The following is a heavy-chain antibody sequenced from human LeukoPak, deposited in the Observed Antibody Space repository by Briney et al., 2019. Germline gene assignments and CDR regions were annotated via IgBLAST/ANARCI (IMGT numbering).Heavy chain of an antibody. J-gene: IGHJ4*02. Sequence: ASVKVSCKASGYTFTGYNLHWVRQAPGQGLEWMGWINPNSGDTKYAQKFQGRVTMTRDTSNNTAYMELSGLRSDDTAVYYCARIEGYYYDSSGYYKSSNFDYWGQGTLVTVSS. D-gene: IGHD3-22*01. V-gene: IGHV1-2*02. CDR1: GYTFTGYN. CDR2: INPNSGDT. CDR3: ARIEGYYYDSSGYYKSSNFDY.